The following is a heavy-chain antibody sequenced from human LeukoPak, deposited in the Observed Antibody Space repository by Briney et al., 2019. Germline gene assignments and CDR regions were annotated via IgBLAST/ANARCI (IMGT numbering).Heavy chain of an antibody. Sequence: GSLRLSCAASGFTFSTYAMSWVRPAPGQGLEWVSVIGSGGEIRYYADSVKGRFTISRDNSKNTLYMEMNTLRAKDTAVYYCARGGKSTARFDGGGQGTLVTVS. CDR3: ARGGKSTARFDG. V-gene: IGHV3-23*01. D-gene: IGHD3-16*01. CDR1: GFTFSTYA. J-gene: IGHJ5*02. CDR2: IGSGGEIR.